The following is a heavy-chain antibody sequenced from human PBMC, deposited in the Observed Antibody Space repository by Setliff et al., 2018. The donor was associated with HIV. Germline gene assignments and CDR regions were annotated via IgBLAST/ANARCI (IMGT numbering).Heavy chain of an antibody. CDR1: GGSIRTSY. Sequence: SDTLSLTCTVSGGSIRTSYWSWIRQPPGKGLEWIGSIIYAERANYNPSLRSLVTMSLDTSTSQVSLKFTSVTAADTAVYFCAREGLSGWFGPWGQGSLVTV. CDR3: AREGLSGWFGP. D-gene: IGHD1-1*01. V-gene: IGHV4-59*01. J-gene: IGHJ5*02. CDR2: IIYAERA.